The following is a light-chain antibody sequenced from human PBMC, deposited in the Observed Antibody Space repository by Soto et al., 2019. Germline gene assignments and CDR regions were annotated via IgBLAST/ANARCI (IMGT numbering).Light chain of an antibody. CDR3: AAWDDGLNGAV. CDR1: SSNIGSNA. J-gene: IGLJ7*01. V-gene: IGLV1-44*01. CDR2: SDN. Sequence: QSVLTQPPSASGTPGQRVTISCSGSSSNIGSNAVNWYQQLPGTAPKLLIYSDNQRPSGVPDRFSGSKSGTSACLAISGLQSEDEADYYCAAWDDGLNGAVFGGGTQLTVL.